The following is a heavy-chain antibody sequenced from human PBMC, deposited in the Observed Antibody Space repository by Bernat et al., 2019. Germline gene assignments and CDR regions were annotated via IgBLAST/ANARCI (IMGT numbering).Heavy chain of an antibody. D-gene: IGHD4-17*01. CDR2: ILYDGSNK. Sequence: VQLVESGGGLVQPGGCLRLSCAASGFTFSSYGMHWVRQAPGKGLEWVAVILYDGSNKYYADSVQDRFTISRDNSKNTLYLQMNSLRAEDTAVYYCAKDQGDYGDYFFDYWGQGTLVTVSS. J-gene: IGHJ4*02. CDR3: AKDQGDYGDYFFDY. V-gene: IGHV3-30*18. CDR1: GFTFSSYG.